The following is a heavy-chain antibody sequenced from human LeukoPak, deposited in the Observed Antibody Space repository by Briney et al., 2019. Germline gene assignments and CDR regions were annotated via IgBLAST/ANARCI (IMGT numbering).Heavy chain of an antibody. CDR2: IYYSGST. CDR3: ARQMRWSKVLDAFDI. D-gene: IGHD2-15*01. CDR1: GGSISSSSYY. Sequence: PSETLSLTCTVSGGSISSSSYYWGWIRQPPGKGLEWIGSIYYSGSTYYHPSLKSRVTISVDTSKNQFSLKLSSVTAADTAVYYCARQMRWSKVLDAFDIWGQGTMVTVSS. V-gene: IGHV4-39*01. J-gene: IGHJ3*02.